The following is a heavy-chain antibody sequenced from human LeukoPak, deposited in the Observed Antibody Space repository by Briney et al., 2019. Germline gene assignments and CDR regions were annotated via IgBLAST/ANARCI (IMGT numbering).Heavy chain of an antibody. CDR3: ARVAQAAAGSYYYYYGMDV. D-gene: IGHD6-13*01. V-gene: IGHV1-2*02. J-gene: IGHJ6*02. CDR1: GYTFTGYY. Sequence: ASVKVSCKASGYTFTGYYMHWVRRAPGQGLEWMGWINPNSGGTNYAQKFQGRVTMTRDTSISTAYMELSRLRSDDTAVYYCARVAQAAAGSYYYYYGMDVWGQGTTVTVSS. CDR2: INPNSGGT.